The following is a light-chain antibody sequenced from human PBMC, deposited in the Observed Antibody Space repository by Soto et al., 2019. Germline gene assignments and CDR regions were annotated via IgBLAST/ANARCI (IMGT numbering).Light chain of an antibody. J-gene: IGKJ1*01. Sequence: EIVKTQSPATLSVSTGERATLSCRASQSVSSNLAWYQQKPGQAPRLLIYGASTRATGIPARFSGSGSGTEFTLTISSLQSEDFAVYYCQQYNNWPRTFGQGTKVDTK. CDR2: GAS. CDR1: QSVSSN. V-gene: IGKV3-15*01. CDR3: QQYNNWPRT.